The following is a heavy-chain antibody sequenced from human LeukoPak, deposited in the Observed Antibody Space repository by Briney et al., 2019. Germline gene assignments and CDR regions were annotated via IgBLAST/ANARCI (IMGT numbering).Heavy chain of an antibody. CDR1: GFSLSTSGLC. V-gene: IGHV2-70*11. CDR3: ARSAVRGAISHFNS. CDR2: IDWDDDK. J-gene: IGHJ4*02. Sequence: ESGPALAKPTQTLTLTCTFSGFSLSTSGLCVSWIRQPPGKALEWLARIDWDDDKYYSTSLKTRLTISKDTSKNQVVLTMTNMDPVDTATYYCARSAVRGAISHFNSWGQGTLVTVSS. D-gene: IGHD3-10*01.